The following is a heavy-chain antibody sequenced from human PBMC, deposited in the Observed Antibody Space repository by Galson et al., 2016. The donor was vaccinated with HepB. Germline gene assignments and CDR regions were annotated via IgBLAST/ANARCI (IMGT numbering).Heavy chain of an antibody. CDR1: MC. J-gene: IGHJ4*02. CDR3: ARVVTPGGFDS. Sequence: MCVSWIRQPPGKALEWLALIDWDGDEYYSTSLKTRLSISKDTSKSQVLLKMTNMDPVDTATYYCARVVTPGGFDSWGQGTLVTVSS. D-gene: IGHD6-6*01. CDR2: IDWDGDE. V-gene: IGHV2-70*01.